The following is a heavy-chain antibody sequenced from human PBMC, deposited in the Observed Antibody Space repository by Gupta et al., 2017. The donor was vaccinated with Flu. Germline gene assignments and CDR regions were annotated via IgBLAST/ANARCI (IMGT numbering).Heavy chain of an antibody. CDR1: GFTFSSYE. CDR3: AKGHWDS. V-gene: IGHV3-48*03. CDR2: ISSSGVT. J-gene: IGHJ5*01. Sequence: EVQLVESGGGLVQPGGSLRLSCAGAGFTFSSYEMNWVRLAPGKGLEWVSFISSSGVTYYTDSVKGRLTMSRDNAKNSVYLQMNSLRVEDTGYYYCAKGHWDSWGQGTLVTVSS.